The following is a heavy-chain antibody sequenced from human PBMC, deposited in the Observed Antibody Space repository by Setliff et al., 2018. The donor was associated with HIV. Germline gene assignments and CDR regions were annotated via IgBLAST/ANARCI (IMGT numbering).Heavy chain of an antibody. J-gene: IGHJ4*02. CDR2: ISGSGGST. CDR1: GDSVSSRSYY. V-gene: IGHV3-23*01. Sequence: PSETLSLTCTVSGDSVSSRSYYWSWVRQAPGKGLEWVSAISGSGGSTYYADSVKGRFTISRDNAKISLFLQMNSLRAEDTAVYYCARESKGAMALEIFDYWGQGTLVTVSS. D-gene: IGHD1-26*01. CDR3: ARESKGAMALEIFDY.